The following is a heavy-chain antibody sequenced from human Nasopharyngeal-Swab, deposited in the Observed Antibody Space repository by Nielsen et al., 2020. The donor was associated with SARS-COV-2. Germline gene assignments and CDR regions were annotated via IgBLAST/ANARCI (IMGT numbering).Heavy chain of an antibody. Sequence: GGSLRLSCAASGFTFSSYAMSWVRQAPGKGLEWVSAISGSGGSTYYADSVKGRFTISRGNSKNTLYLQMNSLRAEDTAVYYCAKVPSTVTTLPPDYWGQGTLVTVSS. D-gene: IGHD4-11*01. CDR3: AKVPSTVTTLPPDY. CDR2: ISGSGGST. J-gene: IGHJ4*02. CDR1: GFTFSSYA. V-gene: IGHV3-23*01.